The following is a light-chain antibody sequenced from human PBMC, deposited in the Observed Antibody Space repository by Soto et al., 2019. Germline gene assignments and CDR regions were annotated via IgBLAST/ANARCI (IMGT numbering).Light chain of an antibody. Sequence: DIQMTRSPSSLSASVGDRVTITCRASQSISSYLNWYQQKPGKAPNLLIYVASSLQSEVPSRFSGSGSGTDFTLTITSLQPEHFATYYCQQSYGTPITFGQGRRREI. CDR1: QSISSY. V-gene: IGKV1-39*01. CDR2: VAS. CDR3: QQSYGTPIT. J-gene: IGKJ5*01.